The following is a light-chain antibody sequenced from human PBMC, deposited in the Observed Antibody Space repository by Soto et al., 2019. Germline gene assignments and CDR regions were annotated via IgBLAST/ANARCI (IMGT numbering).Light chain of an antibody. J-gene: IGKJ4*01. Sequence: DIVISHSPATLSVSPGERATLSCRASHRVSTYLAWYQQKPCQAPRLLIYATSTRATGIPARFSGSGSGTEFTLTISSLQSEDFAVYYCHQYNTWPLTFGGGTKVDIK. CDR3: HQYNTWPLT. CDR1: HRVSTY. CDR2: ATS. V-gene: IGKV3-15*01.